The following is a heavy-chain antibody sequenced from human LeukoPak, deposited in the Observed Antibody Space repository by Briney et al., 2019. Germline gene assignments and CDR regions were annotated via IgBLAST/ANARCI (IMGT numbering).Heavy chain of an antibody. D-gene: IGHD2-2*02. J-gene: IGHJ4*02. CDR1: GGSFSGYY. CDR3: ARVGYCSSTSCYKNTNFDY. CDR2: INHSGST. V-gene: IGHV4-34*01. Sequence: PSETLSLTCAVYGGSFSGYYWSWIRQPPGKGLEWIGEINHSGSTNYNPSLKSRVTTSVDTSKNQFSLKLSSVTAADTAVYYCARVGYCSSTSCYKNTNFDYWGQGTLVTVSS.